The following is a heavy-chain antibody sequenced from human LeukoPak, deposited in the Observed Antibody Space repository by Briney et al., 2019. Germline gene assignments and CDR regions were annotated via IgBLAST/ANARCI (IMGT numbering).Heavy chain of an antibody. CDR1: GFTFSSYS. J-gene: IGHJ6*03. CDR3: ARVVGYYYYMDV. D-gene: IGHD1-26*01. V-gene: IGHV3-21*01. CDR2: ISSTSSYI. Sequence: GGSLRLSCAASGFTFSSYSINRVRQAPGKGLGWVSSISSTSSYIYYAYSVKGRFTISRDNTKNSLYLQMNSLRAEDTAVYYCARVVGYYYYMDVWGKGTTVTVSS.